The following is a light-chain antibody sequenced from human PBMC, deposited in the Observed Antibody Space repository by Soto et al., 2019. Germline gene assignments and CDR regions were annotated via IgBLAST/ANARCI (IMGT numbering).Light chain of an antibody. Sequence: QSVLTQPRSVSGSPGQSVTISCTGTSNDVGGYNYVSWYQQHPGKAPKLMIYDVNKRPSGVPDRFSGSKSGNTASLTISGLQAEDEADYYCCSYAGSSYVFGTGTKVTVL. CDR1: SNDVGGYNY. CDR3: CSYAGSSYV. V-gene: IGLV2-11*01. CDR2: DVN. J-gene: IGLJ1*01.